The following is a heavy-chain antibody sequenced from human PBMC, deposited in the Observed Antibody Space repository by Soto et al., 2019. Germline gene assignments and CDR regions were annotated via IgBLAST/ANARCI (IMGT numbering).Heavy chain of an antibody. J-gene: IGHJ3*02. CDR3: ARWLSRVATGGNGDAFDI. CDR2: IYYSGNA. V-gene: IGHV4-30-4*01. Sequence: QVLLQESGPGLLKPPQTLSLTCTVSGGSIRSGDSYWSWIRQSPGKGLEWIAYIYYSGNAYYNPSLKSRTSMSVYTSKNQCSLRLSSVTAADTAVYYCARWLSRVATGGNGDAFDIRGQGTMVTVSA. D-gene: IGHD2-21*02. CDR1: GGSIRSGDSY.